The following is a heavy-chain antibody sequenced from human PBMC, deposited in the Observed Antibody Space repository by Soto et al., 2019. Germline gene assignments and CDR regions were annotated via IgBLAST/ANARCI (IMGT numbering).Heavy chain of an antibody. J-gene: IGHJ5*02. CDR1: GFTFRSFT. D-gene: IGHD6-13*01. Sequence: GGSLRLSCAASGFTFRSFTMNWVRQAPGKGLEWVSTISSNSAYIYYTDALRGRFTISRDNAKNSLHPQMNSLRAEDTAVYYCTRDASRDSSARGWFDPWGPGTLVTVSS. V-gene: IGHV3-21*01. CDR2: ISSNSAYI. CDR3: TRDASRDSSARGWFDP.